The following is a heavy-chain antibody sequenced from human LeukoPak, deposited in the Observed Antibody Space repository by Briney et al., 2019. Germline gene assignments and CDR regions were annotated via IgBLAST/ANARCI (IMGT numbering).Heavy chain of an antibody. CDR2: IKSKTDGGTT. J-gene: IGHJ4*02. CDR1: GFTFSNAW. Sequence: MTGGCDRLSCAASGFTFSNAWMSWVRQAPGKWLELLGRIKSKTDGGTTDYAAPVKGRFTISRDDSNNTLYLQMNSMKTEDTAVYYCTTDLSYSLILGGISNWGSDYWGRGTLVTVSS. D-gene: IGHD4-23*01. V-gene: IGHV3-15*01. CDR3: TTDLSYSLILGGISNWGSDY.